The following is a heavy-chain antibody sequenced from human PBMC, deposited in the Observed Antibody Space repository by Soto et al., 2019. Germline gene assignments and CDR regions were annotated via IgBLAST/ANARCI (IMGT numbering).Heavy chain of an antibody. CDR3: VKGIGYSSSSRYFDY. J-gene: IGHJ4*02. D-gene: IGHD6-6*01. CDR1: GFTFSSYA. V-gene: IGHV3-64D*08. CDR2: ISSNGGST. Sequence: GGSLRLSCSASGFTFSSYAMHWVRQAPGKGLEYVSAISSNGGSTYYADSVKGRFTISRDNSKNTLYLQMSSLRAEDTAVYYCVKGIGYSSSSRYFDYWGQGTLVTVSS.